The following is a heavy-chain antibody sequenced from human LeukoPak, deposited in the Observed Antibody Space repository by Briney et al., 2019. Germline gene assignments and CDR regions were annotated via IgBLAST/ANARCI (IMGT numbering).Heavy chain of an antibody. V-gene: IGHV1-69*13. D-gene: IGHD3-22*01. CDR3: ATHFDSSGPDAFDI. Sequence: SVKVSCKASGGTFSSYAISWVRQAPGQGLEWMGGIIPIFGTANYAQKFQGRVTITADESTSTAYMELSSLRSEDTAVYYCATHFDSSGPDAFDIWGQGTMVTVSS. CDR2: IIPIFGTA. CDR1: GGTFSSYA. J-gene: IGHJ3*02.